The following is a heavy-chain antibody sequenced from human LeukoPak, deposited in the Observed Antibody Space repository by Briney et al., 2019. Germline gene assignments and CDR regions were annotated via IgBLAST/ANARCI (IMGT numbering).Heavy chain of an antibody. D-gene: IGHD3-10*01. J-gene: IGHJ4*02. CDR1: GYRFTSYW. CDR2: IYPGDSDT. V-gene: IGHV5-51*01. CDR3: AMVARGSGSYYSPFDY. Sequence: GESLKISCKSSGYRFTSYWIGWVRQMPGKGLEWMGIIYPGDSDTRYSPSFQGQVSISVDKSISTAYLQWSSLKASDTAMYYCAMVARGSGSYYSPFDYWGQGTLVTVSS.